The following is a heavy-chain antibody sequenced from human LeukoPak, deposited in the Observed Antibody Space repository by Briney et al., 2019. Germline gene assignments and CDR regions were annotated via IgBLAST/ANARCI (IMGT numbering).Heavy chain of an antibody. J-gene: IGHJ4*02. D-gene: IGHD3-22*01. CDR2: INPNSGGT. CDR3: ARDPWEGFSGYYDY. Sequence: ASVKVSCKSSGYTFTGYYMHWVRQAPGQGLEWMGWINPNSGGTNYAQKFQGRVTMTRDTSISTAYMELSRLRSDDTAVYYCARDPWEGFSGYYDYWGQGTLVTVSS. V-gene: IGHV1-2*02. CDR1: GYTFTGYY.